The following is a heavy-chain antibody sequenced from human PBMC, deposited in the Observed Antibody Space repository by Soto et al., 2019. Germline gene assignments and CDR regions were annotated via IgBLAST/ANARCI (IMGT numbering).Heavy chain of an antibody. Sequence: PSETLSLTCAVSGGSISSGGYSWSWIRQPPGKGLEWIGYIYHSGSTYYNPSLKSRVTISVDRSKNQFSLKLSSVTAADTAVYYCAREFRYNWSYVDYWGQGTLVTVSS. V-gene: IGHV4-30-2*01. D-gene: IGHD1-20*01. CDR3: AREFRYNWSYVDY. CDR2: IYHSGST. J-gene: IGHJ4*02. CDR1: GGSISSGGYS.